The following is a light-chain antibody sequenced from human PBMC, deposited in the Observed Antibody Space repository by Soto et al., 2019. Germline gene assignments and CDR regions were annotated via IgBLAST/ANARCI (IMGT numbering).Light chain of an antibody. J-gene: IGKJ4*01. V-gene: IGKV1-39*01. CDR1: QSITLS. Sequence: DIPMTQSPSSLSASVGDRVTITCRASQSITLSLNWYQQKPGKAPNLLINAASTLQSVVPSRFTGSGSGTDFTLTISSLQPEDFGTYYCQQSYSTPLTFGGGTKVEIK. CDR2: AAS. CDR3: QQSYSTPLT.